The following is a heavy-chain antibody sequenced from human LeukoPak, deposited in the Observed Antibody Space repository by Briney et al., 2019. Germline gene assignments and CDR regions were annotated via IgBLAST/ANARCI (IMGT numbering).Heavy chain of an antibody. J-gene: IGHJ5*02. CDR3: ARVSYCSGTSCPNSEGNWFDP. CDR1: GGSISSGDYY. D-gene: IGHD2-2*01. V-gene: IGHV4-30-4*01. CDR2: IYYSGST. Sequence: SETLSLTCTVSGGSISSGDYYWSWIRQPPGKGLEWIGYIYYSGSTYYNPSLKSRVTISVDTSKNQFSLKLSSVTAADTAVYYCARVSYCSGTSCPNSEGNWFDPWGQGTLVTVSS.